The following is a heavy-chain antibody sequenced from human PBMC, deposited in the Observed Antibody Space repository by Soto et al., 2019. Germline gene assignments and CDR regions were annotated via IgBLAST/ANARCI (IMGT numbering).Heavy chain of an antibody. Sequence: QVQLVQSGAEVKKPGSSVKVSCKASGGTFSSHVFNLVRQAPGQGLEWMGGIMPIIGTANYAQKFQGRVTITADESTSTAYMELSSLRSEDPAVYYCARDLEFRDGNISHLDDWGQGTLVTVSS. CDR3: ARDLEFRDGNISHLDD. CDR1: GGTFSSHV. D-gene: IGHD3-10*01. V-gene: IGHV1-69*01. CDR2: IMPIIGTA. J-gene: IGHJ4*02.